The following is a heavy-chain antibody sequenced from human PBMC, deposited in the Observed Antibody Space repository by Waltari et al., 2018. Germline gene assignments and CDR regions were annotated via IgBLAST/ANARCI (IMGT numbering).Heavy chain of an antibody. J-gene: IGHJ5*02. CDR1: GGSISSSSYY. CDR3: ARLQQFGGSYVSWFDP. CDR2: IYYSGST. D-gene: IGHD1-26*01. V-gene: IGHV4-39*01. Sequence: QLQLQESGPGLVKPSETLSLTCTVSGGSISSSSYYWGWIRQPPGKGLEWIGSIYYSGSTYYNPSLKSRVTISVDTSKNQFSLKLSSVTAADTAVYYCARLQQFGGSYVSWFDPWGQGTLVTVSS.